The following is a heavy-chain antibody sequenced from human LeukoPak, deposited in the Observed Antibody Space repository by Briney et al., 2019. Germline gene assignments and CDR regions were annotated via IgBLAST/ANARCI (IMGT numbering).Heavy chain of an antibody. V-gene: IGHV4-34*01. Sequence: SETLSLTCAVYGGSFSGYYWSWIRQPPGKGLEWIGEINHSGSTNYNPSLKSRVTISVDTSKNQFSLKLSSVTAADTAVYYCARGFLEWLLYRYYYYYMDVWGKETTVTVSS. J-gene: IGHJ6*03. D-gene: IGHD3-3*01. CDR3: ARGFLEWLLYRYYYYYMDV. CDR1: GGSFSGYY. CDR2: INHSGST.